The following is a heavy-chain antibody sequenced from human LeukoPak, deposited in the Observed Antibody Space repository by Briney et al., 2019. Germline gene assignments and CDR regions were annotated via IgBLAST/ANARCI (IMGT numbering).Heavy chain of an antibody. CDR2: IYYSGST. CDR1: GGSISSGGYY. V-gene: IGHV4-31*03. CDR3: ARVEAAAGTLDY. D-gene: IGHD6-13*01. Sequence: SQTLSLTCTVSGGSISSGGYYWSWIRQHTGKGLEWIGYIYYSGSTYYNPSLKSRVTISVDTSKNQFSLKLSSVTAADTAVYYCARVEAAAGTLDYWGRGTLVTVSS. J-gene: IGHJ4*02.